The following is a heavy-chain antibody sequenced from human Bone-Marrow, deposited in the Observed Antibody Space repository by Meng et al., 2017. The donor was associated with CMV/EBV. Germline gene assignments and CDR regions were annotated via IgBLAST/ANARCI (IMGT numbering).Heavy chain of an antibody. CDR3: ARGYCSGTSCYGDAFDI. CDR2: IRQDAGEI. D-gene: IGHD2-2*01. Sequence: GGSLRLSCGASGFSFSRYWMSWVRQAPGKGPEWVANIRQDAGEIYYVDSVKGRFTISRDNAKNSLYLQMNSLRAEDTAVYYCARGYCSGTSCYGDAFDIWGQGTMVTVSS. CDR1: GFSFSRYW. V-gene: IGHV3-7*01. J-gene: IGHJ3*02.